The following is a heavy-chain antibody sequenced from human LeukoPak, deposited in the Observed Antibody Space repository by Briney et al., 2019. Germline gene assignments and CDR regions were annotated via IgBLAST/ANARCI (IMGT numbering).Heavy chain of an antibody. D-gene: IGHD1-14*01. Sequence: GGSLRLSCAASGFTFRNYAMHWVRQAPGKGLEWMTFIRHDGSNIDYADSVKGRFTISRDNSKNTLYLQMNSLIVEDTAVYYCAKTGLQWGYYFYYMDVWGKGTTVTVSS. J-gene: IGHJ6*03. CDR2: IRHDGSNI. CDR1: GFTFRNYA. CDR3: AKTGLQWGYYFYYMDV. V-gene: IGHV3-30*02.